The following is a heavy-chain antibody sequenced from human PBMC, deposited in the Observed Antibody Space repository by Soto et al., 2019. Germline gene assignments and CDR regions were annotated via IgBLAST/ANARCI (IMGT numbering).Heavy chain of an antibody. J-gene: IGHJ6*02. Sequence: EVQLLESGGALVQPGGSLRLSCAASGFSFSNYAMSWVRQAPGKGLEWVSSIRDSGENTFYADSVRGRCTISRDNSKNSLFLQINSLRAEDTAVYYCAKHYYRAGMDVWGQGTTVTVSS. V-gene: IGHV3-23*01. D-gene: IGHD3-22*01. CDR1: GFSFSNYA. CDR2: IRDSGENT. CDR3: AKHYYRAGMDV.